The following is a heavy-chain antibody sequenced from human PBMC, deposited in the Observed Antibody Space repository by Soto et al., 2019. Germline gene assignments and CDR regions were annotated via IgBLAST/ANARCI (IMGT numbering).Heavy chain of an antibody. J-gene: IGHJ3*02. CDR2: INPNSGGT. D-gene: IGHD3-9*01. Sequence: ASVKVSCKASGYTFTGSYMHWVRQAPGQGLEWMGWINPNSGGTNYAQKFQGRVTMTRDTSISTAYMELSRLRSDDTAVYYCARGPVLRYFDWLLYAFDIWGQGTMVTVSS. V-gene: IGHV1-2*02. CDR3: ARGPVLRYFDWLLYAFDI. CDR1: GYTFTGSY.